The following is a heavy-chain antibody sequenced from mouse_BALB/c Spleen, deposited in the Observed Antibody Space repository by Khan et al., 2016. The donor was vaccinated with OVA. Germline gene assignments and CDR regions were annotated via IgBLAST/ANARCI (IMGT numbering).Heavy chain of an antibody. V-gene: IGHV2-9*02. CDR1: GFSLTSYG. D-gene: IGHD1-1*01. Sequence: QVQLKQSGPGLVAPSQSLSITCTVSGFSLTSYGVHWVRQPPGKGLEWLGIIWAGGNTNYNSALMSRLSISKDNSKSQVFVKMISLQTDDTAMYYCARDHGNTYEYFDYWGQDTTLTVSS. CDR2: IWAGGNT. J-gene: IGHJ2*01. CDR3: ARDHGNTYEYFDY.